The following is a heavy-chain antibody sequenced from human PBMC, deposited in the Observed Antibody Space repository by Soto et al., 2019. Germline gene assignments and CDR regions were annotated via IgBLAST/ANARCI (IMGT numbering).Heavy chain of an antibody. J-gene: IGHJ4*01. CDR1: GFPFSNAW. Sequence: GGSPRPSCAASGFPFSNAWLNWVRQAPGKGLEWVGRIKSKTDGGTTDFAATVKGRFAISRDDSKNMVYLQMNSLKTEDTAVYYCTKDSYITIVTVCFDYWGHGTLVTVSS. D-gene: IGHD2-2*02. CDR2: IKSKTDGGTT. CDR3: TKDSYITIVTVCFDY. V-gene: IGHV3-15*07.